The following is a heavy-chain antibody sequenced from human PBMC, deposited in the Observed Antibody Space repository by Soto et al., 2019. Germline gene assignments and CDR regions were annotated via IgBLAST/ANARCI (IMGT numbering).Heavy chain of an antibody. CDR2: ISAHNGNT. Sequence: QVHLVQSGAEVKKPGASVKVSCKASGYTFTSYGITWVRQAPGQGLEWMGWISAHNGNTDYAQKLQGRVIVTRDTSTSTGYMELRSLISDDTAVYYCARGRDGDYWGQGALVTVSS. J-gene: IGHJ4*02. CDR1: GYTFTSYG. D-gene: IGHD6-6*01. V-gene: IGHV1-18*01. CDR3: ARGRDGDY.